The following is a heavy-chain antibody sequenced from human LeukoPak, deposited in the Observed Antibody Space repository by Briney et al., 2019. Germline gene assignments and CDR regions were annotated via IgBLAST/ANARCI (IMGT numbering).Heavy chain of an antibody. V-gene: IGHV3-48*01. CDR1: GFTFSSYS. CDR3: ARDSWGRYCSGGSCYADYHYYMDV. D-gene: IGHD2-15*01. Sequence: TGGSLRLSCAASGFTFSSYSMNWVRQAPGKGLEWVSYISSSSSTIYYADSVKGRFTISRDNAKNSLYLQMNSLRAEDTAVYYCARDSWGRYCSGGSCYADYHYYMDVWGKGTTVTVSS. J-gene: IGHJ6*03. CDR2: ISSSSSTI.